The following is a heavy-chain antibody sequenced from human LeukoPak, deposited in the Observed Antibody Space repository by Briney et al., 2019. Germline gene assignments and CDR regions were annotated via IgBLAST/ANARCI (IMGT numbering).Heavy chain of an antibody. Sequence: PGRSLRLSCAASGFTFSSYGMHWVRQAPGKGLEWVAVIWYDGSNKYYADSVKGRFTISRDNSKNTLYLQMNSLRAEDTAVYYCAHQADSSSSRDYWGQGTLVTVSS. J-gene: IGHJ4*02. CDR1: GFTFSSYG. CDR2: IWYDGSNK. D-gene: IGHD6-6*01. V-gene: IGHV3-33*01. CDR3: AHQADSSSSRDY.